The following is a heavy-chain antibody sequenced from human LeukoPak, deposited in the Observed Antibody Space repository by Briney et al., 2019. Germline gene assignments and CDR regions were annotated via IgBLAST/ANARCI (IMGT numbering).Heavy chain of an antibody. CDR1: GYTFPGYY. J-gene: IGHJ5*02. CDR2: INPNSGGT. D-gene: IGHD5-12*01. Sequence: ASVKVSCKASGYTFPGYYMHWVRQAPGQGLEWMGWINPNSGGTNYAQKFQGRVTMTRDTSISTAYMELSRLRSDDTAVYYCARGVYSGYDRWFDPWGQGTLVTVSS. CDR3: ARGVYSGYDRWFDP. V-gene: IGHV1-2*02.